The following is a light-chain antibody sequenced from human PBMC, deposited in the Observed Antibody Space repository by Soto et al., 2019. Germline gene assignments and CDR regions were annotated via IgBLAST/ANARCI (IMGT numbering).Light chain of an antibody. Sequence: QSVLTQPPSASGTPGRRLTISCSGSISNIAINSVSWYQQLPGTAPKLLIHSSQQRPSGVPDRFSGSKSGSSASLAISELQSEDEGDYYCASWDDSLSGPVFGGGTKLTVL. CDR1: ISNIAINS. J-gene: IGLJ2*01. V-gene: IGLV1-44*01. CDR2: SSQ. CDR3: ASWDDSLSGPV.